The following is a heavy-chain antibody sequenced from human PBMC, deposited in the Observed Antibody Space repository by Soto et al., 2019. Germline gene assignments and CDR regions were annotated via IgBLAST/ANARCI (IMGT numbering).Heavy chain of an antibody. Sequence: ASVKVSCKASGYTFTSYYMHWVRQAPGQGLEWMGIINPSGGSTSYAQKFQGRVTMTRDTSTSTVYMELSSLRSEDTAVYYCARDPLREMATISVYYGMDVWGQGTTDTVSS. V-gene: IGHV1-46*01. CDR2: INPSGGST. J-gene: IGHJ6*02. CDR3: ARDPLREMATISVYYGMDV. D-gene: IGHD5-12*01. CDR1: GYTFTSYY.